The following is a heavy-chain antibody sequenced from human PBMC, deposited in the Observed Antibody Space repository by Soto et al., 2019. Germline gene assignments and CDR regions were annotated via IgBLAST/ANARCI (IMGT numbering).Heavy chain of an antibody. CDR2: ISAYNGNT. Sequence: QVQLVQSGAEVKKPGASVKVSCKASGYTFTSYGISWVRQAPGQGLEWMGWISAYNGNTNYAQKLQGRVTMTTDTSTSTAYMELRSLRSDDTAVYYCARVSDIVVVPAEYYYYYGMDVWGQGTTVTVSS. V-gene: IGHV1-18*01. CDR1: GYTFTSYG. CDR3: ARVSDIVVVPAEYYYYYGMDV. D-gene: IGHD2-2*01. J-gene: IGHJ6*02.